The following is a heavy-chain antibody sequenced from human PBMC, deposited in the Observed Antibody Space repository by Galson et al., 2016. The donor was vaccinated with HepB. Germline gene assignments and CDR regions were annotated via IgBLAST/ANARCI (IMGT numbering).Heavy chain of an antibody. D-gene: IGHD3-22*01. CDR3: GKLMYIYDRSGFTMDV. Sequence: SLRLSCAASGFEFSAYGINWVRQAPGKGLEWVAFMPYDGNKNYYADSVRGRFTMSRDNSKNTLYLQMNSLRVEDTAVYYCGKLMYIYDRSGFTMDVWGQGTTVTVSS. CDR1: GFEFSAYG. V-gene: IGHV3-30*18. J-gene: IGHJ6*02. CDR2: MPYDGNKN.